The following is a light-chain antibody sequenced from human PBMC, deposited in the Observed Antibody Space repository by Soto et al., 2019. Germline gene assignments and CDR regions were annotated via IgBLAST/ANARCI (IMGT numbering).Light chain of an antibody. Sequence: EIVMTQSPVTVSVSPGETVTLSCRASQSVGRNVAWYQQKPGQAPRLLIFDAATMSTGVPARFTGRGSGTEFTLTMNSLQSGDLALCYCQQHGDWPPVTFGGETKVEIK. V-gene: IGKV3-15*01. CDR3: QQHGDWPPVT. CDR1: QSVGRN. CDR2: DAA. J-gene: IGKJ4*01.